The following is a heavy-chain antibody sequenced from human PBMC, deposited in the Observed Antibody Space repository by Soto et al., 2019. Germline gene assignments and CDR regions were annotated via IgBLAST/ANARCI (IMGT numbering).Heavy chain of an antibody. Sequence: PSETLSLTCTVSGGSISSGGYYWSWIRQHPGKGLEWIGYIYYSGSTYYNPSLKSRVTISVDTSKNQFSLKLSSVTAADTAVYYCASYGDRTREGAFDIWGQGTMVTVSS. CDR2: IYYSGST. CDR3: ASYGDRTREGAFDI. CDR1: GGSISSGGYY. D-gene: IGHD4-17*01. V-gene: IGHV4-31*03. J-gene: IGHJ3*02.